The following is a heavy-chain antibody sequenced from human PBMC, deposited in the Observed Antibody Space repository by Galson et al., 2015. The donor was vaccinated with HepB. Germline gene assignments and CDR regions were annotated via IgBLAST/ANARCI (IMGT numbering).Heavy chain of an antibody. D-gene: IGHD3-22*01. CDR3: ARGVVVEYYYYYMDV. J-gene: IGHJ6*03. Sequence: SLRLSCAASGFTFSSYGMHWVRQAPGKGLEWVAVIWYDGSNKYYADSVKGRFTISRDNSKNTLYLQMNSLRAEDTAVYYCARGVVVEYYYYYMDVWGKGTTVTVSS. V-gene: IGHV3-33*01. CDR1: GFTFSSYG. CDR2: IWYDGSNK.